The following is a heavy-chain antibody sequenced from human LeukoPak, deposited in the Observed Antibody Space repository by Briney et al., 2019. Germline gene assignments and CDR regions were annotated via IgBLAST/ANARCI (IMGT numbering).Heavy chain of an antibody. D-gene: IGHD2-15*01. CDR3: AKRGHVVVVADFEY. Sequence: GGSLRLSCAASGFTFNTYGMSWVRQAPGKGLEWVSAISGSGGSTYYADSVKGRFTISRDNSENTLYLQMNSLRAEDTAVYYCAKRGHVVVVADFEYWGQGTLVTVSS. CDR2: ISGSGGST. CDR1: GFTFNTYG. J-gene: IGHJ4*02. V-gene: IGHV3-23*01.